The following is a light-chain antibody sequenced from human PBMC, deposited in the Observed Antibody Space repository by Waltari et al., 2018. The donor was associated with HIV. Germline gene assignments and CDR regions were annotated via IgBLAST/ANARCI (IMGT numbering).Light chain of an antibody. CDR3: SSYTSSSTWV. CDR1: SSDVGGYNY. V-gene: IGLV2-14*01. Sequence: QSALTQPASVSGSPGQSITISCTGTSSDVGGYNYVSWYQQPPGKAPKLMLYDVSKRPSGVSKRCSGSKSGNTASLTISGLQAEDEADYYCSSYTSSSTWVFGGGTKLTVL. CDR2: DVS. J-gene: IGLJ3*02.